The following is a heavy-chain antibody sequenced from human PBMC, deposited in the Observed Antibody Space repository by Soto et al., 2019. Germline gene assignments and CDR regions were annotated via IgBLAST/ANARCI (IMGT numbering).Heavy chain of an antibody. D-gene: IGHD3-16*02. CDR3: ARLLLSRVDFDP. CDR2: IDPSDSYT. Sequence: PGESLKISCKGAGYSFTSFWISWVRQMPGKGLEWMGRIDPSDSYTNYSPSFQGHVTISADKSISTAYLQWSSLKASDTAMYYCARLLLSRVDFDPWGQGTLVTVSS. CDR1: GYSFTSFW. V-gene: IGHV5-10-1*01. J-gene: IGHJ5*02.